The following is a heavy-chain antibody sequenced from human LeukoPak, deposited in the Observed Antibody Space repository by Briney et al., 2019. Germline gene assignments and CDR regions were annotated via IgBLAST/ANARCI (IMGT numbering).Heavy chain of an antibody. D-gene: IGHD3-22*01. CDR1: GYTFTGYY. CDR2: INPNSGGT. CDR3: ARTYDSSGYYPSYYYYYYMDV. Sequence: ASVKVSCKASGYTFTGYYMHWVRQAPGQGLEWMGWINPNSGGTNYAQKLQGRVTMTRDTSISTAYMELSRLRSDDTAVYYCARTYDSSGYYPSYYYYYYMDVWGKGTTVTVSS. J-gene: IGHJ6*03. V-gene: IGHV1-2*02.